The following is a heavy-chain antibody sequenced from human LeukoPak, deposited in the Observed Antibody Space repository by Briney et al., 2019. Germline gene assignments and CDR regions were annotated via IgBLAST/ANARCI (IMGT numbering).Heavy chain of an antibody. Sequence: ASVKVSCKASGYTFTSYGISWVRQAPGQGLEWMGWISAYNGNTNYAQKLQGRVTMTTDTPTSTAYMELRSLRSDDTAVYYCARRAPGILTGYSSYYFDYWGQGTLVTVSS. CDR3: ARRAPGILTGYSSYYFDY. CDR2: ISAYNGNT. J-gene: IGHJ4*02. CDR1: GYTFTSYG. D-gene: IGHD3-9*01. V-gene: IGHV1-18*04.